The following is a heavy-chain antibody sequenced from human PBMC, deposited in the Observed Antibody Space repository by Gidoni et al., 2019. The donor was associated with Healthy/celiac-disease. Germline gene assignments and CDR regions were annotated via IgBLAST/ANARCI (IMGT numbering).Heavy chain of an antibody. CDR2: INAGNGNT. D-gene: IGHD2-2*01. CDR1: GYTFTSYA. CDR3: ARDRYIVVVPAARNWFDP. V-gene: IGHV1-3*01. Sequence: QVQLVQSGAEVKKPGASVKVSSKASGYTFTSYAMHWVRQAPGQRLEWMGWINAGNGNTKYSQKFQGRVTITRDTSASTAYMELSSLRSEDTAVYDCARDRYIVVVPAARNWFDPWGQGTLVTVSS. J-gene: IGHJ5*02.